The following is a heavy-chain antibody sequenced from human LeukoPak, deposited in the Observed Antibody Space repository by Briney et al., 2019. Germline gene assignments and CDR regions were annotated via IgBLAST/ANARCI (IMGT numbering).Heavy chain of an antibody. V-gene: IGHV3-30*18. CDR1: GFTFSSYG. J-gene: IGHJ4*02. CDR3: AKEVCGGDCYLFDY. D-gene: IGHD2-21*02. CDR2: ISYDGSNK. Sequence: GGYLRLSRAAAGFTFSSYGMHWVRQVQGKGLGWVAVISYDGSNKYYGDSVKGRFTISRDNSKHTLYLQMNSLRAEDTAVYYCAKEVCGGDCYLFDYWGQGTLVTVSS.